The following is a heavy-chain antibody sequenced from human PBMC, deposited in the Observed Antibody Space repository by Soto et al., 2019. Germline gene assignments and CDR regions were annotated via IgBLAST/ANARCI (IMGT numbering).Heavy chain of an antibody. CDR3: TTEYYYDSSGYSRFDY. D-gene: IGHD3-22*01. Sequence: GASVKLSCKASNYTFITYGITWVRQAPGQGLEWVGWITPYNGNTNYGQNFQGRVTMTADTSTSTAYMELGSLTTEDTAVYYCTTEYYYDSSGYSRFDYWGQGTLVTVSS. V-gene: IGHV1-18*01. J-gene: IGHJ4*02. CDR1: NYTFITYG. CDR2: ITPYNGNT.